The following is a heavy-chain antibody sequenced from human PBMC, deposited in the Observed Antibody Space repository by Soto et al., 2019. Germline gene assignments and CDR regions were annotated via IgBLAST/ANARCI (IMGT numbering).Heavy chain of an antibody. D-gene: IGHD4-4*01. J-gene: IGHJ5*02. CDR3: ARHVLEYSNYLNWFDL. CDR2: IYYSGST. CDR1: GGSISSSSYY. Sequence: SETLSLTCTVSGGSISSSSYYWGWIRQPPGKGLEWIGSIYYSGSTYYNPSLKSRVTISVDTSKNQFSLKLSSVTAADTAVYYCARHVLEYSNYLNWFDLWGQGTLVLVSS. V-gene: IGHV4-39*01.